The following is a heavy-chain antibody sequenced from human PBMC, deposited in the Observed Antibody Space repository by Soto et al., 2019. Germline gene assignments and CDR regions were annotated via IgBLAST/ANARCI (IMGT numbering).Heavy chain of an antibody. J-gene: IGHJ3*02. CDR2: ISAYNGNT. CDR3: ARGVAVAGTRAFDI. Sequence: ASLKVYCNTSGYTFTSYGIICVRHTTGQGLEWMGWISAYNGNTNYAQKPQGRVTMTTDTSTSTAYMELRSLRSDDTAVYYCARGVAVAGTRAFDIWGQGTMVTVSS. CDR1: GYTFTSYG. D-gene: IGHD6-19*01. V-gene: IGHV1-18*01.